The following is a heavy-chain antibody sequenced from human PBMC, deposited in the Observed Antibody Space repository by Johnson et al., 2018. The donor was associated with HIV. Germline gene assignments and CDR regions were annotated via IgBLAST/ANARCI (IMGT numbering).Heavy chain of an antibody. V-gene: IGHV3-20*04. D-gene: IGHD1-26*01. J-gene: IGHJ3*01. CDR2: IDWNGRRT. CDR3: VRRDSGSLSFDL. Sequence: VQLVESGGGVLRPGGSLRLSCEGFKFIFGDHGLSWVRQVPGKGLEWVSGIDWNGRRTAYADSVKGRCTISRDNYRNSLYLQVNNLRVEETALYFCVRRDSGSLSFDLWGQGTMVIVSS. CDR1: KFIFGDHG.